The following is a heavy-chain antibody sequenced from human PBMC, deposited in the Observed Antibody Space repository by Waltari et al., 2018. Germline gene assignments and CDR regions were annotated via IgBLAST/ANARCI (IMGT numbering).Heavy chain of an antibody. J-gene: IGHJ4*02. V-gene: IGHV4-59*11. CDR1: GGSISSHY. Sequence: QVQLQESGPGLVKPSETLSLTCTVSGGSISSHYWSWIRQPPGKGLEWIGYIYYSGSTNYNPSLKSRVTISVDTSKNQFSLKLSSVTAADTAVYYCARDRSGAARLYYFDYWGQGTLVTVSS. CDR2: IYYSGST. D-gene: IGHD3-10*01. CDR3: ARDRSGAARLYYFDY.